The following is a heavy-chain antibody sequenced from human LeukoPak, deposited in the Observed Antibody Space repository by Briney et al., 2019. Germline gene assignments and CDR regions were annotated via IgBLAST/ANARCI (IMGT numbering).Heavy chain of an antibody. J-gene: IGHJ5*02. CDR1: GGSISSYY. CDR2: IYHSGST. V-gene: IGHV4-38-2*02. CDR3: ARHEVFNWFDP. D-gene: IGHD5/OR15-5a*01. Sequence: SETLSLTCTVSGGSISSYYWGWIRQPPGKGLEWIGSIYHSGSTYYNPSLKSRVTISVDTSKNQFSLKLSSVTAADTAVYYCARHEVFNWFDPWGQGTLVTVSS.